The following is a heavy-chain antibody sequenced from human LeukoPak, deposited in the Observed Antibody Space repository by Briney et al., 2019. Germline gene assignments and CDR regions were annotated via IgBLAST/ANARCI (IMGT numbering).Heavy chain of an antibody. CDR1: RFIFSSYA. J-gene: IGHJ4*02. CDR2: ISRSGDST. V-gene: IGHV3-23*01. CDR3: AKDPLTAPSYIYFDS. D-gene: IGHD3-10*01. Sequence: TGRCMSLSCAASRFIFSSYAMSWVRQVPGEGLEWVSTISRSGDSTLYTNSVGDRFTIHRDNSKSTLYLQMDSLRDEDTAIYYCAKDPLTAPSYIYFDSWGQGTLVTVSS.